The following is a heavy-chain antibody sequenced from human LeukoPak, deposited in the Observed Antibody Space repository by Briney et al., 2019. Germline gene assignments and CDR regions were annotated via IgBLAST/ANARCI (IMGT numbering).Heavy chain of an antibody. V-gene: IGHV3-30*18. CDR2: ISYDGSNK. CDR1: GFTFSSYG. Sequence: GSLRLSCAASGFTFSSYGMHWVRQAPGKGLEWVAVISYDGSNKYYADSVKGRFTISRDNSKNTLYLQMNSLRAEDTAVYYCAKEYYYDSSGYHDAFDIWGQGTMVTVSS. CDR3: AKEYYYDSSGYHDAFDI. J-gene: IGHJ3*02. D-gene: IGHD3-22*01.